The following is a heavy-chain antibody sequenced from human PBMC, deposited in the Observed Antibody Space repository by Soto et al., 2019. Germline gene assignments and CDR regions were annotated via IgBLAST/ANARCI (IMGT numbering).Heavy chain of an antibody. CDR2: IYCDDDK. V-gene: IGHV2-5*02. Sequence: QITLKESGPTLVKPTQTLTLTCTFSGFSLSTSGVGVGWIRQPPGKALEWLALIYCDDDKRYSPSLKSRLTITKDTSKNQVVLTMTNMDPVDTATYYCAHRDSSSWYRAHGFDPWGQGTLVTVSS. J-gene: IGHJ5*02. D-gene: IGHD6-13*01. CDR1: GFSLSTSGVG. CDR3: AHRDSSSWYRAHGFDP.